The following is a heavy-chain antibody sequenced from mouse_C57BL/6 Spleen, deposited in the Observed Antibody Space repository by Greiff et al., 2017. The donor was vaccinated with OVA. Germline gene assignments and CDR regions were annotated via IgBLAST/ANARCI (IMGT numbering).Heavy chain of an antibody. J-gene: IGHJ3*01. CDR1: GSSITSGYS. CDR3: ARHYGSSWFAY. CDR2: ISYDGSN. D-gene: IGHD1-1*01. V-gene: IGHV3-6*01. Sequence: ESGPGLVKPSQSLSLPCSVPGSSITSGYSWHWLRQFPGTKLEWMGYISYDGSNNYNPSLKNRISITRDTSKNQFFLKLNSVTTEDTATYYCARHYGSSWFAYWGQGTRVTVSA.